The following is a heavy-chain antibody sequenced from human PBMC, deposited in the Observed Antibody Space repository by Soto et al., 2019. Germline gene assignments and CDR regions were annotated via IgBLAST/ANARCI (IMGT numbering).Heavy chain of an antibody. CDR3: TTLGYCNRNSCYRGPYFDY. Sequence: GGSLRLSCAASGFTFSSYAMSWVRQAPGKGLEWVSAISGSGGSTYYADSVKGRFTISRDNSKNTLYLQMNSLRAEDTAVYYCTTLGYCNRNSCYRGPYFDYWGQGTLVTVSS. V-gene: IGHV3-23*01. CDR1: GFTFSSYA. J-gene: IGHJ4*02. CDR2: ISGSGGST. D-gene: IGHD2-2*02.